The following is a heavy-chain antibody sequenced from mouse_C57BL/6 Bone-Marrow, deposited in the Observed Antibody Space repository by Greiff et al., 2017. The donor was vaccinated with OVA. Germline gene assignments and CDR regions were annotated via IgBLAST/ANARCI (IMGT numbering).Heavy chain of an antibody. D-gene: IGHD1-1*01. CDR3: ARTYYYGSLDY. V-gene: IGHV5-4*03. CDR1: GFTFSSYA. Sequence: EVKLMESGGGLVKPGGSLKLSCAASGFTFSSYAMSWVRQTPEKRLEWVATISDGGSYTYYPANVKGRFTISRDNAKNNLYLQMSHLKSEDTAMYYCARTYYYGSLDYWGQGTTLTVSS. CDR2: ISDGGSYT. J-gene: IGHJ2*01.